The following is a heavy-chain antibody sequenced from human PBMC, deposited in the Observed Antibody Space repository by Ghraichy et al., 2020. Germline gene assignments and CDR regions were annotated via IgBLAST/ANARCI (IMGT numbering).Heavy chain of an antibody. CDR1: GFTFTTYT. J-gene: IGHJ4*02. Sequence: GGSLRLSCAASGFTFTTYTMTWVRQAPGKGLEWISYISANSASIYYAESVKGRFTISRDHAKNSLYLQMNDLRAEDTAIYYCARDHQGLDQWGQGTLVSVSS. CDR2: ISANSASI. V-gene: IGHV3-48*04. CDR3: ARDHQGLDQ.